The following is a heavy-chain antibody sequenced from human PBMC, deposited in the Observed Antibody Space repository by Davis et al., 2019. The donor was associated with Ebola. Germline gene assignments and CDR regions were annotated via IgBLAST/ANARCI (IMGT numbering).Heavy chain of an antibody. CDR2: INSDGSST. V-gene: IGHV3-74*01. CDR1: GFTFSSYA. CDR3: ARIIVVVVAGEYYFDY. J-gene: IGHJ4*02. D-gene: IGHD2-15*01. Sequence: GESLKISCAASGFTFSSYAMSWVRQAPGKGLVWVSRINSDGSSTSYADSVKGRFTISRDNAKNSLYLQMNSLRAEDTAVYYCARIIVVVVAGEYYFDYWGQGTLVTVSS.